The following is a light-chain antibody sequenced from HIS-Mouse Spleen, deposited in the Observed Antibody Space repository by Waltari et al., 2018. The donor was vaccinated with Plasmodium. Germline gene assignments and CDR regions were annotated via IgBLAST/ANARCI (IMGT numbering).Light chain of an antibody. V-gene: IGKV1-39*01. J-gene: IGKJ1*01. Sequence: DIQMTQSPSSLSASVGDRVTITCRASQSISSYLHWYQQKPGKAPKLLIYAASSLQSGVPSRFIGSGSGTDFTLSISSLQPEDFATYYCQQSYSTWTFGQGTKVEIK. CDR1: QSISSY. CDR2: AAS. CDR3: QQSYSTWT.